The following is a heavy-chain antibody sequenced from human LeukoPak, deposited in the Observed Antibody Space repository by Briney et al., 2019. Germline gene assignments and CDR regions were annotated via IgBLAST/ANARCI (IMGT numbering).Heavy chain of an antibody. CDR2: ISSSSSYI. CDR3: ARNGRRVTTPPHFDY. Sequence: PGGSLRLSCAASGFTFSSYSVNWVRQAPGKGLEWVSSISSSSSYIYYADSVKGRFTISRDNAKNSLYLQMNSLRAEDTAVYYCARNGRRVTTPPHFDYWGQGTLVTVSS. J-gene: IGHJ4*02. D-gene: IGHD4-17*01. CDR1: GFTFSSYS. V-gene: IGHV3-21*01.